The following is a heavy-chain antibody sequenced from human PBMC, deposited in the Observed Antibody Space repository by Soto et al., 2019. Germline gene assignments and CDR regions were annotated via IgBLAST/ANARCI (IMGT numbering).Heavy chain of an antibody. D-gene: IGHD2-15*01. CDR1: GGTFSSYT. Sequence: QVQLVQSGAEVKKPGSSVKVSCKASGGTFSSYTISWGRQAPGQGLEWMGRIIPILGIANYAQKFQGRVTITADKSTSTAYMELSSLRSEDTAVYYCARGNCSGGSCYFAYWGQGTLVTVSS. CDR2: IIPILGIA. J-gene: IGHJ4*02. CDR3: ARGNCSGGSCYFAY. V-gene: IGHV1-69*02.